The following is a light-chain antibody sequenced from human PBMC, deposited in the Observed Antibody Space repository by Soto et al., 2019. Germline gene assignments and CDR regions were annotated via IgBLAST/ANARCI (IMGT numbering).Light chain of an antibody. V-gene: IGLV2-23*02. J-gene: IGLJ3*02. CDR1: SSDVGSYNF. CDR2: EVS. CDR3: CSYAGNSGV. Sequence: SVLPQPASLYGSPGQSIILPCPGTSSDVGSYNFVSWYQQHPGKAPKLMIYEVSKRPSGVSNRFSGSKSGNTASLTISGLQPEDEADYYCCSYAGNSGVFGGGTKVTVL.